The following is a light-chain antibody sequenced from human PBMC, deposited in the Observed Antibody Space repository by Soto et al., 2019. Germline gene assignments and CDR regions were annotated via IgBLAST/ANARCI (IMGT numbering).Light chain of an antibody. CDR3: QSYNDAST. Sequence: DIQMTQSPSSLSASVGDRVTITCLASQGISHFLAWYQQKPGQDPKLLIYDASTLLPGVPSRFSGSGSGTDFTLTISSLQPEDVATYYCQSYNDASTFGQGTKVEI. CDR2: DAS. V-gene: IGKV1-27*01. CDR1: QGISHF. J-gene: IGKJ1*01.